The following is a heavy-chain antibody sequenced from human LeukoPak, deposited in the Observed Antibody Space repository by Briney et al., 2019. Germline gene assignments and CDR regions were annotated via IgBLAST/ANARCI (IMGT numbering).Heavy chain of an antibody. CDR1: GFTFTTYG. V-gene: IGHV3-30*02. Sequence: GGSLRLSCAASGFTFTTYGMHWVRQAPGKGLEWVAFIRYDGNNKYYADSVKGRFTFSRDNSKNTLYLQMNSLRAEDTAVYYCAKDAGYSYGYSDSWGQGTLVTVSS. CDR3: AKDAGYSYGYSDS. J-gene: IGHJ4*02. D-gene: IGHD5-18*01. CDR2: IRYDGNNK.